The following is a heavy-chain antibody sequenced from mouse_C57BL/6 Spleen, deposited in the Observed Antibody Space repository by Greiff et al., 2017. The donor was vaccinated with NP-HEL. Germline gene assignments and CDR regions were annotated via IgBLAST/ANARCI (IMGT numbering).Heavy chain of an antibody. D-gene: IGHD1-1*01. CDR3: ARRNYYGSSYGDGYAMDY. Sequence: VQLQQSGPELVKPGASVKISCKASGYAFSSSWMNWVKQRPGKGLEWIGRIYPGDGDTNYNGKFKGKATLTADKSSSTAYMQLSSLTSVDSAVYFCARRNYYGSSYGDGYAMDYWGQGTSVTVSS. V-gene: IGHV1-82*01. CDR2: IYPGDGDT. CDR1: GYAFSSSW. J-gene: IGHJ4*01.